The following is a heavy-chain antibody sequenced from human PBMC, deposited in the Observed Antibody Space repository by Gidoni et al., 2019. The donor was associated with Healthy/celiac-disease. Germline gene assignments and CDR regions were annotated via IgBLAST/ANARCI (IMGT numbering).Heavy chain of an antibody. D-gene: IGHD3-10*01. V-gene: IGHV1-69*09. CDR3: ARDPLDSGGWYFDL. CDR1: GGTFSSYA. CDR2: IIPILGIA. Sequence: QVQLVQSGAEVKKPGSSVKVSCKASGGTFSSYAISWVRQAPGQGLEWMGRIIPILGIANYAQKFQGRVTITADKSTSTAYMELSSLRSEDTAVYYCARDPLDSGGWYFDLWGRGTLVTVSS. J-gene: IGHJ2*01.